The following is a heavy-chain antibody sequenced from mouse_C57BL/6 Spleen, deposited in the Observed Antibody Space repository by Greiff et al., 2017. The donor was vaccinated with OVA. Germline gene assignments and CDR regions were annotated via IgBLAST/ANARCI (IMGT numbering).Heavy chain of an antibody. CDR2: IDPEDGDT. J-gene: IGHJ2*01. V-gene: IGHV14-1*01. Sequence: VQLQQSGAELVRPGASVKLSCTASGFNIKDYYMHWVKQRPEQGLEWIGRIDPEDGDTEYAPKFQGKATMTADTSSNTAYLQLSSLTSEDTAVYYCTAHYYGSYYFDYWGQGTTLTVSS. CDR1: GFNIKDYY. CDR3: TAHYYGSYYFDY. D-gene: IGHD1-1*01.